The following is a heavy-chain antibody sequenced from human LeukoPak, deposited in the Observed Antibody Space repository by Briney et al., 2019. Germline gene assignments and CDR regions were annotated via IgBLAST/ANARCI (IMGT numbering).Heavy chain of an antibody. CDR2: ISSSSSYI. J-gene: IGHJ4*02. CDR3: ARERDYYDSSGYGMFYDY. CDR1: GYTFSSYS. V-gene: IGHV3-21*01. Sequence: PGGSLRLSCAASGYTFSSYSMNWVRQAPGKGLEWVSSISSSSSYIYYADSVKGRFTISRDNAKKSLYLQMNILSAEDTAVYYCARERDYYDSSGYGMFYDYWGQGTLVTVSS. D-gene: IGHD3-22*01.